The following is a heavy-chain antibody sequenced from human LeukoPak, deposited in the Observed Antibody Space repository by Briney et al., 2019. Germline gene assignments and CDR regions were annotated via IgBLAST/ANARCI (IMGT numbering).Heavy chain of an antibody. CDR2: ISNSDGSS. V-gene: IGHV3-23*01. J-gene: IGHJ4*02. CDR3: AKSLGVGGYTRYKGFDQ. CDR1: GFAFNSFA. D-gene: IGHD3-16*02. Sequence: HGESLKISCAASGFAFNSFAMNWVRQAPGKGLEWVSSISNSDGSSHYADFVKGRFTISRDNSMNTLHLQMNSLRAEDTAVYYCAKSLGVGGYTRYKGFDQWGQGTLVTVSS.